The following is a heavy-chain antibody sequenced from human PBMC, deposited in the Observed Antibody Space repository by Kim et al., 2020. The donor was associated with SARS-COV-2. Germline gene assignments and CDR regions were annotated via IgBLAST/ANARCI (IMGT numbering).Heavy chain of an antibody. CDR3: ARSDIRITMVRGVISDWYFDL. CDR1: GYTFTSYY. V-gene: IGHV1-46*01. D-gene: IGHD3-10*01. J-gene: IGHJ2*01. Sequence: ASVKVSCKASGYTFTSYYMHWVRQAPGQGLEWMGIINPSGGSTSYAQKFQGRVTMTRDTSTSTVYMELSSLRSEDTAVYYCARSDIRITMVRGVISDWYFDLWGRGTLVTVSS. CDR2: INPSGGST.